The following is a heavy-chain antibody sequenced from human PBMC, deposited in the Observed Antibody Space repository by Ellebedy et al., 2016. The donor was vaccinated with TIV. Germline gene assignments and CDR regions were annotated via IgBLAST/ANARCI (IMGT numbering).Heavy chain of an antibody. D-gene: IGHD3-10*01. CDR1: GFIFSNYG. Sequence: GESLKISCEASGFIFSNYGMHWVRQAPGKGLEWVAFIWYNGSNKYYADSLKGRFTISRDNSKNTLHLQMNSLRVEDTAVYYCARAVGTSGTGAPYWGQGTLVSVSS. CDR3: ARAVGTSGTGAPY. V-gene: IGHV3-33*01. CDR2: IWYNGSNK. J-gene: IGHJ4*02.